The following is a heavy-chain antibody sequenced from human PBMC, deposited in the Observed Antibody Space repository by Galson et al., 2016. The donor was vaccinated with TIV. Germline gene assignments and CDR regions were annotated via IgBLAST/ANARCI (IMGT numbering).Heavy chain of an antibody. Sequence: SLRLSCAASGFTFSDYNMNWVRQAPGKGLEWVSSISGSTNYIYYADSVKGRFTVSRDNAKNSLSLQMNSLRADDTAVYYCVRKGGGRYFSYYFDNWGQGTTVTVSS. D-gene: IGHD1-26*01. CDR3: VRKGGGRYFSYYFDN. CDR2: ISGSTNYI. V-gene: IGHV3-21*01. CDR1: GFTFSDYN. J-gene: IGHJ4*03.